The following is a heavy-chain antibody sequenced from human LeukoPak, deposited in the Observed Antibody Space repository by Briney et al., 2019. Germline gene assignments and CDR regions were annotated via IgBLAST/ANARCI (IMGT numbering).Heavy chain of an antibody. CDR1: GFTFSSYG. D-gene: IGHD4-17*01. V-gene: IGHV3-30*02. CDR2: IRYDGSNK. Sequence: GGSLRLSCAASGFTFSSYGMHWVRQAPGKGLEGVAFIRYDGSNKYYADYVKGRFTISRDNSKNTLYLQMNSLRAEDTAVYYCAKVGDYGDYEGAGAFDIWGQGTMVTVSS. J-gene: IGHJ3*02. CDR3: AKVGDYGDYEGAGAFDI.